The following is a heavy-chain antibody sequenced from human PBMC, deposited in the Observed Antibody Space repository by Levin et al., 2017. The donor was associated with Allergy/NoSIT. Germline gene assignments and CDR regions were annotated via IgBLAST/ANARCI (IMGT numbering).Heavy chain of an antibody. V-gene: IGHV5-51*01. CDR2: IYPGDSDT. CDR3: ASLRAAAGSFDAFDI. D-gene: IGHD6-13*01. CDR1: GYSFTSYW. Sequence: GESLKISCKGSGYSFTSYWIGWVRQMPGKGLEWMGIIYPGDSDTRYSPSFQGQVTISADKSISTAYLQWSSLKASDTAMYYCASLRAAAGSFDAFDIWGQGTMVTVSS. J-gene: IGHJ3*02.